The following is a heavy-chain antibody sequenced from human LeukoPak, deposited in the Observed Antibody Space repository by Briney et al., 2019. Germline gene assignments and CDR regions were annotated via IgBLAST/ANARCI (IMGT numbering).Heavy chain of an antibody. V-gene: IGHV1-8*01. Sequence: EASVKVSCKASGYTFTSYDINWVRQATGQGLEWMGWMNPNSGNTGYAQKFQGRVTMTRNTSISTAYMELSSLRSEDTAVYYCASSSGGSCYDCSDAFDIWGQGTMVTVSS. J-gene: IGHJ3*02. CDR1: GYTFTSYD. D-gene: IGHD2-15*01. CDR3: ASSSGGSCYDCSDAFDI. CDR2: MNPNSGNT.